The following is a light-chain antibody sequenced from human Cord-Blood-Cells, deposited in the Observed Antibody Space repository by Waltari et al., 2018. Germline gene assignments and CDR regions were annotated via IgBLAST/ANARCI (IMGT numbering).Light chain of an antibody. Sequence: DIQMTQSPSSLPASVGDRVTITCQASQDISNYLNWYQQKPGKAPKLLIYDASNLETGVPSRFSGCGSGTDFTFTISILQPEDIATYYCQQYDNLPYTFGQGTKLEIK. CDR1: QDISNY. CDR3: QQYDNLPYT. J-gene: IGKJ2*01. CDR2: DAS. V-gene: IGKV1-33*01.